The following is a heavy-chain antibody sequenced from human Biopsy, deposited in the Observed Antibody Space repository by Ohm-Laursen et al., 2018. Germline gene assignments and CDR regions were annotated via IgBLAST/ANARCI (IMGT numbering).Heavy chain of an antibody. CDR2: IYYDGIT. CDR3: ARVAGGYAYYYGMDV. CDR1: GYSVTNDYY. V-gene: IGHV4-38-2*01. J-gene: IGHJ6*02. Sequence: SDTLSLTCAVSGYSVTNDYYWGWIRQPPGKGLEWLGNIYYDGITYYNPSLKSRVAMSVDPSKNQFSLGLTSVTAADTAVYYCARVAGGYAYYYGMDVWGQGTTVTVSS. D-gene: IGHD5-12*01.